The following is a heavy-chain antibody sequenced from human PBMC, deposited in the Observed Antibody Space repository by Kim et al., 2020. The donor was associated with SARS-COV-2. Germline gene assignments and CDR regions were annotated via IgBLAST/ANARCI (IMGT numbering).Heavy chain of an antibody. Sequence: ASVKVSCKASGYTFTSYGISWVRQAPGQGLEWMGWISAYNGNTNYAQKLQGRVTMTTDTSTSTAYMELRSLRSDDTAAYYCARDHPVTMVRGVHQTYYYYYGMDVWGQGTTVTVSS. CDR1: GYTFTSYG. CDR2: ISAYNGNT. V-gene: IGHV1-18*01. CDR3: ARDHPVTMVRGVHQTYYYYYGMDV. D-gene: IGHD3-10*01. J-gene: IGHJ6*02.